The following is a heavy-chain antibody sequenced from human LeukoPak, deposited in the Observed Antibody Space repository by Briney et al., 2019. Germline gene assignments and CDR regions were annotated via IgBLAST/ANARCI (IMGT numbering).Heavy chain of an antibody. V-gene: IGHV3-49*04. J-gene: IGHJ4*02. Sequence: GGSLRLSCAASGFTFSSYEMNWVRQAPGKGLEWVGFIRSKAYGGTTEYAASVKGRFTISRDDSKSIAYLQMNSLKTEDTAVYYCTRVRLLLGYFDYWGQGTLVTVSS. CDR2: IRSKAYGGTT. CDR1: GFTFSSYE. CDR3: TRVRLLLGYFDY. D-gene: IGHD3-22*01.